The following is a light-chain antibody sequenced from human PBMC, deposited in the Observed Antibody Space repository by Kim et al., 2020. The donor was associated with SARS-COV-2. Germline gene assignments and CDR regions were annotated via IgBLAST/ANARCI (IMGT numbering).Light chain of an antibody. Sequence: DIQMTQSPSSLSASVGDRVTITCRASKGISNNLAWLQQKPGEAPKSLIYGASNLQSGVPSKFGGSGSGTDFTLTISGLQPEEFATYYCQQYNSHPITFGQGTRLEIK. CDR2: GAS. V-gene: IGKV1-16*02. CDR3: QQYNSHPIT. J-gene: IGKJ5*01. CDR1: KGISNN.